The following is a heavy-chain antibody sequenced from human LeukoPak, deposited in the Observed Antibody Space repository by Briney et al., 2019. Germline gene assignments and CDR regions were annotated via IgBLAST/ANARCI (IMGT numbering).Heavy chain of an antibody. CDR3: ATDRFYNTFDY. V-gene: IGHV3-7*01. D-gene: IGHD3-10*01. CDR2: IKPDGSEK. J-gene: IGHJ4*02. Sequence: GGSLRLSCAASAITFSNSWMNWVRQAPGEGLEWVATIKPDGSEKWYVNSVRGRFTISRDNAKNSLYLQMDSLRVDDTAVYYCATDRFYNTFDYWGQGTLVTVSS. CDR1: AITFSNSW.